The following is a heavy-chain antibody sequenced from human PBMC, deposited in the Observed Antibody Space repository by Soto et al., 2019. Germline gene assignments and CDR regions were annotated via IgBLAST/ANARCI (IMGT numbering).Heavy chain of an antibody. J-gene: IGHJ4*02. CDR3: AKDQGSSWYEIDY. CDR2: ISGIGGST. D-gene: IGHD6-13*01. V-gene: IGHV3-23*01. CDR1: GFTFSNYA. Sequence: GGSLRLSCAASGFTFSNYAVTWVRQAPGKGLERVSTISGIGGSTYYADSVKGRVTISRDNTKNTLYLQMISLRAEFTAVYYCAKDQGSSWYEIDYWGQGTLVSVSS.